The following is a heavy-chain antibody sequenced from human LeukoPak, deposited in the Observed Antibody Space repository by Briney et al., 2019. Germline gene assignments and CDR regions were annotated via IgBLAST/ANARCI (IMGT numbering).Heavy chain of an antibody. Sequence: GGSLRLSCAASGFTFSSFGMHGVRQAPGKGLEWVAVIWYDGSKKYYADSVKGRFTISRDNSKNTLYLQMNALRAEDTAVYYCARVANITTFGMDVWGQGTTVTVSS. V-gene: IGHV3-33*01. CDR3: ARVANITTFGMDV. CDR1: GFTFSSFG. J-gene: IGHJ6*02. D-gene: IGHD3-9*01. CDR2: IWYDGSKK.